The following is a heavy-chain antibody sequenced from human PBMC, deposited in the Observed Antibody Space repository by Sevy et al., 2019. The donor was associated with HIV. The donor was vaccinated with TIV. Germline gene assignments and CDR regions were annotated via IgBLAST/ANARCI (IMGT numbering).Heavy chain of an antibody. CDR2: MNPKSGNT. D-gene: IGHD3-16*02. V-gene: IGHV1-8*01. CDR1: GYTFTSYD. CDR3: AARGLTYDYVWGSYRSFDY. Sequence: ASVKVSCKASGYTFTSYDINWVRQATGQGLEWMGWMNPKSGNTGYAQKFQGRVTMTRNTSISTAYMELSSLRSEDTAVYYCAARGLTYDYVWGSYRSFDYWGQGTLVTVSS. J-gene: IGHJ4*02.